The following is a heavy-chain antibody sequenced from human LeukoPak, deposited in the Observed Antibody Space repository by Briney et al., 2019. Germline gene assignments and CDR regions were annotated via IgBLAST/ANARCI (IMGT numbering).Heavy chain of an antibody. CDR3: ARSAFGSGSSYFDY. Sequence: SQTLSLTCTVSGGSISSGSYDWSWIRQPAGKGLEWIGRIYTSGSTNYNPSLKSRVTISVDTSKNQFSLKLSSVTAADTAVYYCARSAFGSGSSYFDYWGQGTLVTVSS. J-gene: IGHJ4*02. V-gene: IGHV4-61*02. CDR1: GGSISSGSYD. CDR2: IYTSGST. D-gene: IGHD3-10*01.